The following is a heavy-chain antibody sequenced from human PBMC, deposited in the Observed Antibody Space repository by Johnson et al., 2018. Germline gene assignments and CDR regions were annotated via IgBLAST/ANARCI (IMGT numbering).Heavy chain of an antibody. CDR3: ARDDGYSSGRSDAFDI. CDR2: IKQDGGEK. V-gene: IGHV3-7*01. J-gene: IGHJ3*02. CDR1: GFTFSSYW. D-gene: IGHD2-15*01. Sequence: VQLVESGGGLVKPGGSXRLSCAVSGFTFSSYWMSWVRQAPGKGLEWVANIKQDGGEKYYVDSVKGRFTISRDNAKNSLYLQMNSLRAEDTAVYYCARDDGYSSGRSDAFDIWGQGTMVTVSS.